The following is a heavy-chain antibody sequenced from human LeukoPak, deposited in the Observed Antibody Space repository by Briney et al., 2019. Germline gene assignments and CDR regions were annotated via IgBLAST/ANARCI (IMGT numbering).Heavy chain of an antibody. CDR2: INHSGST. V-gene: IGHV4-34*01. CDR1: GGSFSGYY. Sequence: PSETLSLTCAVYGGSFSGYYWSWIRQPPGKGLEWIGEINHSGSTNYNPSLKSRVTMSVDTSKNQFSLKVRSVTAADTAVYYCARGYGSGSYYVFRGQGTLVTVSS. D-gene: IGHD3-10*01. J-gene: IGHJ4*02. CDR3: ARGYGSGSYYVF.